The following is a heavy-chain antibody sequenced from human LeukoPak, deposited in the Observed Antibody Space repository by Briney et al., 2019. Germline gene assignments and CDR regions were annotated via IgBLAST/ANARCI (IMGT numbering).Heavy chain of an antibody. D-gene: IGHD6-13*01. V-gene: IGHV3-33*01. J-gene: IGHJ4*02. CDR2: IWPDGSNK. CDR1: GFAFSSYS. Sequence: PGGSLRLSCEAAGFAFSSYSMHWVRQAPGKGLEWVAAIWPDGSNKYYANSVKGRFTISRDNSKNTLYLQMNSLRAEDTAVYYCARDIAAEGDYWGQGTLVTVSS. CDR3: ARDIAAEGDY.